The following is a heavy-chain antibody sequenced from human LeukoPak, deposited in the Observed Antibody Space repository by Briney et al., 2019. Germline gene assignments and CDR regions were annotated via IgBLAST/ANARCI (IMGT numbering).Heavy chain of an antibody. V-gene: IGHV7-4-1*02. CDR1: GYTFTNYA. Sequence: ASVKVSCKASGYTFTNYAMNWVRQAPGQGLEWMGWINTNTGNPTYAQGFTGRFVFSFDTSVSTAYLQISSLKAEDTAMYYCARERRSSSPGEQQLVRAFDIWGQGTMVTVSS. D-gene: IGHD6-13*01. J-gene: IGHJ3*02. CDR3: ARERRSSSPGEQQLVRAFDI. CDR2: INTNTGNP.